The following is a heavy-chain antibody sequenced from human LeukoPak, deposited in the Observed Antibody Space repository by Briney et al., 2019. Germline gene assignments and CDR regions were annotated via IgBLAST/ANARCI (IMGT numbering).Heavy chain of an antibody. J-gene: IGHJ3*02. CDR3: ARILEGSGAAFDI. CDR2: IHYTGIT. V-gene: IGHV4-59*13. CDR1: GGSMNNYY. D-gene: IGHD1-26*01. Sequence: TPSETLSLTCIFSGGSMNNYYWSWIRPPPGKGLEWIAYIHYTGITNYNPFLKSRVTISLDTSKSQFSLKLNSVTAADTAFYYCARILEGSGAAFDIWGQGTMVTVSS.